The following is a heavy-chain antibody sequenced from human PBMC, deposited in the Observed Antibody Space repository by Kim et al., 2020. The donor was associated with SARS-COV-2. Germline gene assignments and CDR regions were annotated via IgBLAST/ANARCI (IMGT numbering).Heavy chain of an antibody. D-gene: IGHD6-19*01. V-gene: IGHV3-21*04. CDR2: ISSSSSYI. Sequence: GGSLRLSCAASGFTFSSYSMNWDRQAPGKGLEWISSISSSSSYIYYADSVKGRFTISRDNARASLYLQMNSLRAEDTAVYYCARVLTSGWSYFDYWGQGTLVTVSS. CDR1: GFTFSSYS. J-gene: IGHJ4*02. CDR3: ARVLTSGWSYFDY.